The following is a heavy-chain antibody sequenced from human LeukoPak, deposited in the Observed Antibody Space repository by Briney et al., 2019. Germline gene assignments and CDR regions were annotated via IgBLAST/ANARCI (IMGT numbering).Heavy chain of an antibody. CDR3: VKDRPNYFGWNGHYYTRNGDS. J-gene: IGHJ5*01. V-gene: IGHV3-23*01. CDR2: ITSISDGT. CDR1: GFTFNIYA. Sequence: GGSLRLSCAASGFTFNIYAMSWVRQAPGEGLEWVSSITSISDGTFYADSVKGRFTISRDNSKSTLYLQMNSLRAEDTALYYCVKDRPNYFGWNGHYYTRNGDSWCQGTLVTVSS. D-gene: IGHD3-10*01.